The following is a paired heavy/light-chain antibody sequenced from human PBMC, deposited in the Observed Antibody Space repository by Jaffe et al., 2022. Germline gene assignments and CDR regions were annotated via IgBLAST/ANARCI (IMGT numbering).Heavy chain of an antibody. D-gene: IGHD1-1*01. CDR2: ISSDGTNT. CDR1: GFTFSSYG. J-gene: IGHJ4*02. Sequence: QVQLVESGGGMVQPGTSLRVSCAASGFTFSSYGMHWVRQAPGKGPEWVAVISSDGTNTNYRDSVKGRFTISRDNSKNTLYLQMNSLRAEDTAMYYCAKSLRPGGNDYRTEWWGQGTLVTVSS. V-gene: IGHV3-30*18. CDR3: AKSLRPGGNDYRTEW.
Light chain of an antibody. CDR3: QQYSAAPLT. Sequence: EIVLTQSPATLSLSPGEGATLSCRASQSVSRDYLGWYQQRPGQAPRLLIYDASIRPTGIPDRFSGSGSGTDFTLTINRLEPEDFAIYYCQQYSAAPLTFGGGTKVEIK. CDR1: QSVSRDY. J-gene: IGKJ4*01. CDR2: DAS. V-gene: IGKV3D-20*02.